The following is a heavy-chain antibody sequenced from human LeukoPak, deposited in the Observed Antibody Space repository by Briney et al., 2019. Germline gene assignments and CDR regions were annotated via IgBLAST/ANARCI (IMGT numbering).Heavy chain of an antibody. D-gene: IGHD6-6*01. CDR2: IYSGGST. V-gene: IGHV3-53*01. CDR1: GFTVSNNY. CDR3: ASLSLGHY. Sequence: GGSLRLSCAASGFTVSNNYTSWVRQAPGKGLEWVSVIYSGGSTYYADSVKGRFTISRDTSKNTLSLQMNSLRAEDTAVYYCASLSLGHYWGQGTLVTVSS. J-gene: IGHJ4*02.